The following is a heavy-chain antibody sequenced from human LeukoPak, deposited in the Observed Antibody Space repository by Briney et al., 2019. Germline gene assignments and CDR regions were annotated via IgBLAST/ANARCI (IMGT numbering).Heavy chain of an antibody. CDR2: IYHSGST. Sequence: TLSLTCAVSGGSISSGGYSWSWIRQPPGKGLEWIGYIYHSGSTYYNPSLKSRVTISVDGSKNQFSLKLSSVTAADTAVYYCARDLYDSSGYYKGVDYWGQGTLVTVSS. D-gene: IGHD3-22*01. V-gene: IGHV4-30-2*01. CDR3: ARDLYDSSGYYKGVDY. J-gene: IGHJ4*02. CDR1: GGSISSGGYS.